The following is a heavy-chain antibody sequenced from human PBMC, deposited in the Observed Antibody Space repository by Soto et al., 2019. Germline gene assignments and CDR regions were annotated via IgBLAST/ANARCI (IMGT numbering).Heavy chain of an antibody. J-gene: IGHJ4*02. CDR3: KREAGY. V-gene: IGHV4-31*03. CDR2: MYNDGRT. CDR1: GGSVSSGGFY. Sequence: QVRLQESGPGLVKPSQTLSLTCTVSGGSVSSGGFYWNWIRQHPGKGLEWIGYMYNDGRTEYNPSLKRRVSISVDTPKNQFSLRVMSVTVADTAVYYFKREAGYWGQGIVVTVSS. D-gene: IGHD6-25*01.